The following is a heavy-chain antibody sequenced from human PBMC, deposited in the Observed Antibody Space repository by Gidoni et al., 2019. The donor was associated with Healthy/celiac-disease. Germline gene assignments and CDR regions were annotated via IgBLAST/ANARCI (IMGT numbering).Heavy chain of an antibody. V-gene: IGHV1-18*01. CDR1: GYTFTSYG. Sequence: QVQLVQSGAEVKKPGASVKVSCKASGYTFTSYGISWVRQAPGQGLEWMGWISAYNGNTNDAQKLQGRVTMTTDTSTSTAYMELRSLRSDDTAVYYCARDYRTYYDFWSGGGGMDVWGQGTTVTVSS. CDR2: ISAYNGNT. D-gene: IGHD3-3*01. CDR3: ARDYRTYYDFWSGGGGMDV. J-gene: IGHJ6*02.